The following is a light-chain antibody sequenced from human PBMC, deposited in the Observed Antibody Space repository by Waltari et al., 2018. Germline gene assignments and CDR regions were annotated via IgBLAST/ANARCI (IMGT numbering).Light chain of an antibody. CDR1: QSLLHTNNKNY. CDR3: QQYYSTPNT. Sequence: DIVVTQSPDSLAVSLGERATINCKSSQSLLHTNNKNYLAWYQLRPGQPPKLLIYWASTRESGVPGRFSGRGSGTDFTLTISGLQAEDVAVYYCQQYYSTPNTFGQGTKLEIK. J-gene: IGKJ2*01. V-gene: IGKV4-1*01. CDR2: WAS.